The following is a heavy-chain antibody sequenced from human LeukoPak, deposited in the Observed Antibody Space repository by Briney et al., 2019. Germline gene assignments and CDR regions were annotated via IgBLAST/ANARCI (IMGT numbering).Heavy chain of an antibody. CDR1: GYTFTGYY. CDR2: INPNSGGT. CDR3: ATGTSIAAAVALAY. V-gene: IGHV1-2*02. D-gene: IGHD6-13*01. J-gene: IGHJ4*02. Sequence: GASVKVSCKASGYTFTGYYMHWVRQAPGQGLEWMGWINPNSGGTNYAQKLQGRVTMTEDTSTDTAYMELSSPRSEDTAVYYCATGTSIAAAVALAYWGQGTLVTVSS.